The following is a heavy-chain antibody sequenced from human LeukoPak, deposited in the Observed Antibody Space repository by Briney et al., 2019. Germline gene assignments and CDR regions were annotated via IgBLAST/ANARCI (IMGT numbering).Heavy chain of an antibody. CDR2: INTGGSST. J-gene: IGHJ4*02. CDR3: ARSNQADDY. V-gene: IGHV3-74*01. Sequence: GGSLRLSCTAPGFTFSNYWMHWVRQVPGKGLVWVLRINTGGSSTTYADSVKGRFTISRDNAKNTLYLQMNSLRVEDTAVYYCARSNQADDYWGQGTLVTVSS. CDR1: GFTFSNYW. D-gene: IGHD4-11*01.